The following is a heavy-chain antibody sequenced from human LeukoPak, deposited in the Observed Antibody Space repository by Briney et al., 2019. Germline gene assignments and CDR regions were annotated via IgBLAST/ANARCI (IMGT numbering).Heavy chain of an antibody. V-gene: IGHV1-24*01. Sequence: ASAKVSCKVSGYALTELSMHWVRQAPGKGLEWMGGFDPEDGETIYAQKFQGRVTMTEDTSTDTAYMELSSLRSEDTAVYYCATDSIMIQAFDIWGQGTMVTVSS. CDR2: FDPEDGET. CDR1: GYALTELS. CDR3: ATDSIMIQAFDI. J-gene: IGHJ3*02. D-gene: IGHD3-16*01.